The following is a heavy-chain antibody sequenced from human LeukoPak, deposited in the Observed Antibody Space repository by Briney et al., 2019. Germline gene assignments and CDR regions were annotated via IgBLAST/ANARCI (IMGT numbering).Heavy chain of an antibody. J-gene: IGHJ5*02. Sequence: GGSLRLSCAASGFTFSSYAMSWVRQAPGKGLEWVSAISGSGGSTYYADSVKGRFTISRDNSKNTLYLQMKSLRAEDKAVYYCAKDWSYSGYDWRRFDPWGQGTLVTVSS. CDR3: AKDWSYSGYDWRRFDP. CDR2: ISGSGGST. V-gene: IGHV3-23*01. D-gene: IGHD5-12*01. CDR1: GFTFSSYA.